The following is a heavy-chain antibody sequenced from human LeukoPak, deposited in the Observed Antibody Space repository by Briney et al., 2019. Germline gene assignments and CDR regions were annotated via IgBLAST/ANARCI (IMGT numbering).Heavy chain of an antibody. D-gene: IGHD2-2*01. Sequence: SETLSLTCTVSGGSISSSSYYWGWIRQPPGKGLEWIGSIYYSGSTYYNPSLKSRVTISVDTSKNQLSLKLSSVTAADTAVYYCARRPYCSSTSRSPFDYWGQGTLVTVSS. CDR1: GGSISSSSYY. CDR3: ARRPYCSSTSRSPFDY. CDR2: IYYSGST. V-gene: IGHV4-39*01. J-gene: IGHJ4*02.